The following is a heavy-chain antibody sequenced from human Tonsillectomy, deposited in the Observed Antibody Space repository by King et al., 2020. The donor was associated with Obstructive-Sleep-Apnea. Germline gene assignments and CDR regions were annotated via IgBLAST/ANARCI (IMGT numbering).Heavy chain of an antibody. CDR1: GFSLSTIGEG. D-gene: IGHD6-13*01. CDR2: LSWDDDK. CDR3: AHTPADSLTGYSSWNAASN. J-gene: IGHJ4*02. V-gene: IGHV2-5*02. Sequence: TLKESGPTLVKPTQTLTLTCTFSGFSLSTIGEGVGWIRQPPGKALEWLALLSWDDDKRYSQSLKTKLTITKDTSKNQVVLTMTTLDPVATATYYCAHTPADSLTGYSSWNAASNWGQGILVTVSS.